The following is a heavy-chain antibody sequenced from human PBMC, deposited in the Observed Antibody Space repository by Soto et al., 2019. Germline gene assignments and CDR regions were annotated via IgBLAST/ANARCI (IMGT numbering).Heavy chain of an antibody. D-gene: IGHD3-22*01. J-gene: IGHJ4*02. V-gene: IGHV3-7*03. CDR3: ARALVVVTEYFDY. Sequence: GGSLRLSCVASGFTLSSYWMSWVRQAPGKGLEWVANIKQDGSEKHYVDSVKGRFTISRDNAKNSLYLQMNSLRAEDTAVYYCARALVVVTEYFDYWGQGILVTVSS. CDR1: GFTLSSYW. CDR2: IKQDGSEK.